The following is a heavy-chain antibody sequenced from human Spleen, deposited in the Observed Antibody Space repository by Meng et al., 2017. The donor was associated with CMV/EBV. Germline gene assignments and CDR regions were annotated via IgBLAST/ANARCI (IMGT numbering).Heavy chain of an antibody. CDR1: GFPLSSYE. Sequence: GGSLRLSCAASGFPLSSYEMNWVRQAPGKGLEWFSYISSSGSTIYYADFVKGRFTISRDNAKNSLYLQMNSLRAEDTAVYYCARDKWELRDAFDIWGQGTMVTVSS. V-gene: IGHV3-48*03. CDR2: ISSSGSTI. D-gene: IGHD1-26*01. J-gene: IGHJ3*02. CDR3: ARDKWELRDAFDI.